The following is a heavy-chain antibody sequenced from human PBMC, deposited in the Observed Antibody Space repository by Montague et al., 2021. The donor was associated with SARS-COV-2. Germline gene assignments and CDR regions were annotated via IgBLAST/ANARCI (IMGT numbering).Heavy chain of an antibody. CDR2: IYDSGST. V-gene: IGHV4-39*01. J-gene: IGHJ4*02. D-gene: IGHD6-19*01. Sequence: SETLSLTCTVSGGSISSSSYYWSWIRQPPGKGLEGIGCIYDSGSTYYNPSRKSRVTISVDTSKNQFSLKLISVTAADTAVYYCASSWGQCLLGGYYFDYWGQGTLVTVSS. CDR1: GGSISSSSYY. CDR3: ASSWGQCLLGGYYFDY.